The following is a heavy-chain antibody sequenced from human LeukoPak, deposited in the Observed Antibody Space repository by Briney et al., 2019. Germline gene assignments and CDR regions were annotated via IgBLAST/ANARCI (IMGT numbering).Heavy chain of an antibody. CDR1: GYTFTSYY. V-gene: IGHV1-46*01. D-gene: IGHD6-13*01. CDR3: ARRYTYSPRDPHTGWFDP. J-gene: IGHJ5*02. Sequence: ASVKVSCKASGYTFTSYYMHWVRQAPGQGLEWMGIINPSDGSTSYAQKFQGRVTMTRDTSTTTVYMELSSLRSEDTAVYYCARRYTYSPRDPHTGWFDPWGQGTLVTVSS. CDR2: INPSDGST.